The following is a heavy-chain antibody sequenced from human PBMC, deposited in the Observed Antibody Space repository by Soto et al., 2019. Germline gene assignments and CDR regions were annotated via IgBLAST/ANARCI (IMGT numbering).Heavy chain of an antibody. J-gene: IGHJ4*01. CDR2: INPSGGST. CDR3: ARDIRMTNAVAGSSSY. Sequence: SVRFFCRTSGYTFTSDYMHWVRQAPGQGLEWMGIINPSGGSTSYAQQCQCRDTMTRDTATCTVYMELSSLRSEDTAVEYCARDIRMTNAVAGSSSYWG. CDR1: GYTFTSDY. D-gene: IGHD6-19*01. V-gene: IGHV1-46*01.